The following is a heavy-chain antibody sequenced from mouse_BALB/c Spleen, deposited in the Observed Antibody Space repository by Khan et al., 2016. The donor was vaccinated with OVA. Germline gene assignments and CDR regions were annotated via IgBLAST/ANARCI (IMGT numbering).Heavy chain of an antibody. CDR2: INPSNGYT. D-gene: IGHD2-14*01. CDR3: VRGGGYQRNDRWFSY. Sequence: QVQLKESGAELARPGASVKMSCKASGYTFTSYTIHWIKQRPGQGLEWIGYINPSNGYTNYNQKFKDKATLTADKSSTTAYMQLSSLTSDDSAVXKCVRGGGYQRNDRWFSYRGQGTLVTVSA. V-gene: IGHV1-4*01. J-gene: IGHJ3*01. CDR1: GYTFTSYT.